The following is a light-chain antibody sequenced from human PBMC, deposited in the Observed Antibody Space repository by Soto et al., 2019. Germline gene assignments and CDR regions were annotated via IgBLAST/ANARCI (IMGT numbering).Light chain of an antibody. Sequence: DVVMTQTPLSLSVSPGQPASISCKSSQSLVSSDGKTYFYWYLQKPGQPPQLLIYETSNRFSGVPDRFSGSGSVPDFTLKISRVEAEDVGVYYCMQSVHHPWTLGQGTRVEIK. CDR1: QSLVSSDGKTY. CDR2: ETS. CDR3: MQSVHHPWT. J-gene: IGKJ1*01. V-gene: IGKV2D-29*01.